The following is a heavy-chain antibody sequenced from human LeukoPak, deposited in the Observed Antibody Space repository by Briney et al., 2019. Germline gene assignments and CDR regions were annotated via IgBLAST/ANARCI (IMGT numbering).Heavy chain of an antibody. CDR2: IGGSGGST. J-gene: IGHJ4*02. D-gene: IGHD5-18*01. CDR3: AKRDVDTAMVMYHIDY. V-gene: IGHV3-23*01. CDR1: GFTFSSYA. Sequence: GGSLRLSCAASGFTFSSYAMSWVRQTPEKGLEWVSGIGGSGGSTYYADSVKGRFTISRDNSKNTLYLQMNSLRAEDTAVYYCAKRDVDTAMVMYHIDYWGQGTLVTVSS.